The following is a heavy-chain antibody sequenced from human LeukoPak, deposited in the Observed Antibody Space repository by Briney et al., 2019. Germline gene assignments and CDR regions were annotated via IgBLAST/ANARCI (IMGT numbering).Heavy chain of an antibody. Sequence: GGSLRLSCAASGFTFSSYAMSWVRQAPGKGLEWVSSISSGSSYIYYADSVKGRFTISRDNAKNSLYLQVNSLRAEDTAVYYCARGTAHCSGGSCFHPFDDWGQGTLVTVSS. CDR3: ARGTAHCSGGSCFHPFDD. D-gene: IGHD2-15*01. CDR2: ISSGSSYI. J-gene: IGHJ4*02. CDR1: GFTFSSYA. V-gene: IGHV3-21*01.